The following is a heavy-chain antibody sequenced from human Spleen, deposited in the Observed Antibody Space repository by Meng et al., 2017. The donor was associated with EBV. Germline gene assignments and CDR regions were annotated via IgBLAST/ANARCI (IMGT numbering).Heavy chain of an antibody. CDR2: VHYTGST. V-gene: IGHV4-39*01. J-gene: IGHJ5*02. D-gene: IGHD6-19*01. CDR1: VDSVSSFSY. Sequence: LHVADPGHGQVNPSRTLSLPCTVSVDSVSSFSYWGWIGQPPGRGLEWIGSVHYTGSTYYSPSLKSRVTVSIDTSKHQFSLRLTSVTAADTAVYYCARPFPSWQSPRLDPFGAWGQGTLVTVSS. CDR3: ARPFPSWQSPRLDPFGA.